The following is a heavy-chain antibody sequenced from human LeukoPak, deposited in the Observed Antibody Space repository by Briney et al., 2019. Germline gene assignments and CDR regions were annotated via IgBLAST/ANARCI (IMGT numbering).Heavy chain of an antibody. J-gene: IGHJ4*02. Sequence: PGGSLRLSCAASGFTFSNAWMSWVRQAPGKGLEWVGRIKSKTDGGTTDYAAPVKGRFTISRDDSKNTLYLQMNSLKTEDTAVYYCTTVIYRYFDWLLPPGETDYWGQGTLVTVSS. CDR2: IKSKTDGGTT. CDR3: TTVIYRYFDWLLPPGETDY. D-gene: IGHD3-9*01. CDR1: GFTFSNAW. V-gene: IGHV3-15*01.